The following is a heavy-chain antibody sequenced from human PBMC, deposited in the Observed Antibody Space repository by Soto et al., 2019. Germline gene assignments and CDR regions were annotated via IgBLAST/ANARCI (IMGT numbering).Heavy chain of an antibody. D-gene: IGHD6-19*01. CDR2: IKQDGSEK. Sequence: EVQLVESGGGLVQPGGSLRLSCAASGFTFSSYWMSWVRQAPGKGLEWVANIKQDGSEKYYVDSVKGRFTISRDNAKNSLYLQMNSLRAEDTAVYYCARGRGRSSSRPRSNWYFDLWGRGTLVTVSS. V-gene: IGHV3-7*01. CDR1: GFTFSSYW. CDR3: ARGRGRSSSRPRSNWYFDL. J-gene: IGHJ2*01.